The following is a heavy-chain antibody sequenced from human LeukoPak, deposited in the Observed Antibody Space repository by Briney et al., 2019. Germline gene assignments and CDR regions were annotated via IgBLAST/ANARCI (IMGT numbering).Heavy chain of an antibody. CDR2: ISYDGSNK. D-gene: IGHD3-3*01. CDR3: ARDLSPHVLRFLEARRTHYYYGMDV. Sequence: GGSLRHSCAASGFTFSSYAMHWVRQAPGKGLEWVAVISYDGSNKYYADSVKGRFTISRDNSKNTLYLQMNSLRAEDTAVYYCARDLSPHVLRFLEARRTHYYYGMDVWGQGTTVTVSS. CDR1: GFTFSSYA. V-gene: IGHV3-30-3*01. J-gene: IGHJ6*02.